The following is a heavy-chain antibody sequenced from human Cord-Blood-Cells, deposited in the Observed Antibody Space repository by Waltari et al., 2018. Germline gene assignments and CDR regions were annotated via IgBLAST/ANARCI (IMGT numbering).Heavy chain of an antibody. Sequence: QLQLQESGPGLVKPSETLSLTCTVPGGSISSSSYYWGWIRQPPGKGLEWIGSIYYSGSTYYNPSLKSRVTISVDTSKNQFSLKLSSVTAADTAVYYCARLSGYYYYYYMDVWGKGTTVTVSS. CDR1: GGSISSSSYY. CDR2: IYYSGST. J-gene: IGHJ6*03. CDR3: ARLSGYYYYYYMDV. V-gene: IGHV4-39*01. D-gene: IGHD1-26*01.